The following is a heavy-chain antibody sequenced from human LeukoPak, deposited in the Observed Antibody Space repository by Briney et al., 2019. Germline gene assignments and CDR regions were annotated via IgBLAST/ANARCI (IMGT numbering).Heavy chain of an antibody. D-gene: IGHD3-22*01. Sequence: GGSLRLSCAASGFTFSSYWMSWVRQAPGKGLEWVANIKQDGSEKYYVDSVKGRFTISRDNAKNSLYLQMNSLRAEDTAVYYCARAGGHYYDSTGMDVWGQGTTVTVSS. CDR2: IKQDGSEK. J-gene: IGHJ6*02. CDR3: ARAGGHYYDSTGMDV. CDR1: GFTFSSYW. V-gene: IGHV3-7*01.